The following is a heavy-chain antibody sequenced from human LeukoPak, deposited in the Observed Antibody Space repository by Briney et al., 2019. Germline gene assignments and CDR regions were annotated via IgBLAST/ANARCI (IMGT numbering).Heavy chain of an antibody. D-gene: IGHD2-15*01. CDR3: AKPMVACSGGSCLFAFDI. Sequence: GGSLRLSCAASGFTFSSYAMSWVRQAPGEGLEWVSAISGSGGSTYYADSVKGRFTISRDNSKNTLYLQMNSLRAEDTAVYYCAKPMVACSGGSCLFAFDIWGQGTMVTVSS. V-gene: IGHV3-23*01. CDR2: ISGSGGST. CDR1: GFTFSSYA. J-gene: IGHJ3*02.